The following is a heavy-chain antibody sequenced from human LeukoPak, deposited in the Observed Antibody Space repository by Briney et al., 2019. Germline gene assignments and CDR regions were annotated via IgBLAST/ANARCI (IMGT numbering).Heavy chain of an antibody. CDR1: GGTFSSYA. Sequence: SVRVSCKASGGTFSSYAISWVRQAPGQGREWMGGIIPIFGTANYAQKFQGRVTITADESTSTAYMELSSLRSVHTAVYYCARVLCSGGSCYSFDPWGQGTRVTVSS. CDR2: IIPIFGTA. J-gene: IGHJ5*02. V-gene: IGHV1-69*13. CDR3: ARVLCSGGSCYSFDP. D-gene: IGHD2-15*01.